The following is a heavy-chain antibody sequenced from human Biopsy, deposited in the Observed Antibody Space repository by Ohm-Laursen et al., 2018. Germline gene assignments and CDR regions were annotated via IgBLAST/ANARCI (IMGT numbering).Heavy chain of an antibody. D-gene: IGHD2/OR15-2a*01. V-gene: IGHV4-59*01. Sequence: SETLSLTCTVSGGSISSDYWSWIRQTPGKGLEWIGYIYCSGSTNYNPSLKSRVTISVDTSKNQFSLRLNSVTAADMAVYYCARATNSTGWPYYYFYGMDVWGQGTTVTVSS. CDR2: IYCSGST. CDR3: ARATNSTGWPYYYFYGMDV. J-gene: IGHJ6*02. CDR1: GGSISSDY.